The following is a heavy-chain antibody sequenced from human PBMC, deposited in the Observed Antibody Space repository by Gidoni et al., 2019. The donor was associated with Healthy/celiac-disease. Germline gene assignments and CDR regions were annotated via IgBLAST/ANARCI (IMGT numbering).Heavy chain of an antibody. D-gene: IGHD3-3*01. CDR2: ISSSSSTI. J-gene: IGHJ5*02. CDR3: ARENYDFWSGYGFGWFDP. Sequence: EVQLVESGGGLVQPGGSLRLSCAASGFTFRSYSMNWVRQAPGKGLEWVSYISSSSSTIYYADSVKGRFTISRDNAKNSLYLQMNSLRDEDTAVYYCARENYDFWSGYGFGWFDPWGQGTLVTVSS. CDR1: GFTFRSYS. V-gene: IGHV3-48*02.